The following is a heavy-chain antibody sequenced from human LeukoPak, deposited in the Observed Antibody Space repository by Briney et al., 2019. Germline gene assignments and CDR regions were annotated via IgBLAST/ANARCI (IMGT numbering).Heavy chain of an antibody. CDR2: IYYSGST. J-gene: IGHJ4*02. CDR3: ARHSGIGMAQLYFDY. Sequence: SETLSLTCTVSGGSISSSTYYWGWIRQPPGKGLEWIGCIYYSGSTYYNPSHKSRVTISVDTSQYQFSLSLVSAAAADTALCPCARHSGIGMAQLYFDYWGQGTLVTVSS. D-gene: IGHD1-26*01. V-gene: IGHV4-39*01. CDR1: GGSISSSTYY.